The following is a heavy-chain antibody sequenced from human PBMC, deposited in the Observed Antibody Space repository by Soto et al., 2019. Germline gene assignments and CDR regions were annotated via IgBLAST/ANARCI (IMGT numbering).Heavy chain of an antibody. J-gene: IGHJ5*02. CDR2: IYYSGST. CDR1: GGSISSSSYY. V-gene: IGHV4-39*01. CDR3: ASGSSLWFGETTPSGFDP. Sequence: SETLSLTCTVSGGSISSSSYYWGWIRQPPGKGLEWIGSIYYSGSTYYNPSLKSRVTISVDTSKNQFSLKLSSVTAADTAVYYCASGSSLWFGETTPSGFDPWGQGTLVTVSS. D-gene: IGHD3-10*01.